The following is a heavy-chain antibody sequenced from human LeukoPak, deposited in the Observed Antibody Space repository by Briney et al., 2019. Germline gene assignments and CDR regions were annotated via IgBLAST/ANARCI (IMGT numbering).Heavy chain of an antibody. V-gene: IGHV4-4*07. CDR2: IYTSGST. Sequence: SETLSLTCTVSGGSISSYYWSWIRQPAGKGLEWIGRIYTSGSTNYNPSLKSRVTMSVDTSKNQFSLKLSSVTAADTAVYYCARGSRGSGSYSSSGKVSAYYYYYMDVWGKGTTVTVSS. J-gene: IGHJ6*03. CDR3: ARGSRGSGSYSSSGKVSAYYYYYMDV. D-gene: IGHD3-10*01. CDR1: GGSISSYY.